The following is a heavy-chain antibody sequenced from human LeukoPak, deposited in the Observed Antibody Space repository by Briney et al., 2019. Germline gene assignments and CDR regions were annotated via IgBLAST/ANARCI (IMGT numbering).Heavy chain of an antibody. Sequence: ASVKVSCKASGYTFTSYYMHWVRQAPGQGLEWMGIINPSGGSTSYAQKFQGRVTMTRDMSTSTVYMEPSSLRSEDTAVYYCARDSKELELSYYFDYWGQGTLVTVSS. J-gene: IGHJ4*02. D-gene: IGHD1-7*01. CDR2: INPSGGST. CDR1: GYTFTSYY. CDR3: ARDSKELELSYYFDY. V-gene: IGHV1-46*01.